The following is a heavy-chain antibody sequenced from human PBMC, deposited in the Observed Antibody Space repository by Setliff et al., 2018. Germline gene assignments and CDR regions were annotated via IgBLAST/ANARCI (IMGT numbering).Heavy chain of an antibody. J-gene: IGHJ4*02. CDR1: GLTFRTYA. Sequence: GGSLRLSCAASGLTFRTYAMSWVRQAPGKGLEWVSSTTGSGGDRYYGDSVKGRFTVSRDNSKNTLYLQMNSLRTEDTAVYYCARGPSQIVGGTTYFDYWGQGTLVTVSS. V-gene: IGHV3-23*01. CDR2: TTGSGGDR. CDR3: ARGPSQIVGGTTYFDY. D-gene: IGHD1-26*01.